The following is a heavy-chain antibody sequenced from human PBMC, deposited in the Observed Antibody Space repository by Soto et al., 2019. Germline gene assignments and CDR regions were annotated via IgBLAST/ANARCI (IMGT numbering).Heavy chain of an antibody. CDR2: IYPGDSDT. D-gene: IGHD6-13*01. V-gene: IGHV5-51*01. CDR1: GYSFSSYW. Sequence: GEALKISCKGSGYSFSSYWIGWVRQMPGKGLEWMGIIYPGDSDTRYSPSFQGQVTILADKSISTAYLQWSSLKASDTAMYYCAWTSATGQNPCSMDVSGQTITVTVSS. J-gene: IGHJ6*02. CDR3: AWTSATGQNPCSMDV.